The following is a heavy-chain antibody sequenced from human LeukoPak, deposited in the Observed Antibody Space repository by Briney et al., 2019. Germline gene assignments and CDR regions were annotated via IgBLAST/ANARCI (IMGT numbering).Heavy chain of an antibody. CDR3: ARCEEGYCSGGSCITYYYYYGMDV. CDR2: INPNSGGT. CDR1: GYTFTGYY. D-gene: IGHD2-15*01. Sequence: ASVKVSCKASGYTFTGYYLHWVRQAPRQGVGWMGWINPNSGGTNSAQKVQGSITMTRDTSITTAYMELRRLRSDDTAVYCCARCEEGYCSGGSCITYYYYYGMDVWGQGTTVTVSS. V-gene: IGHV1-2*02. J-gene: IGHJ6*02.